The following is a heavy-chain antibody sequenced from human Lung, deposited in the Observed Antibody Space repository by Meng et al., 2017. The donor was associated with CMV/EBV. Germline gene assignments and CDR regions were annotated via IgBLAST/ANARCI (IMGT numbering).Heavy chain of an antibody. CDR1: GYTFTGYY. D-gene: IGHD3-3*01. J-gene: IGHJ6*02. Sequence: SXXVSXKASGYTFTGYYMHWVRQAPGQGLEWMGWINPNSGGTNYAQKFQGRVTMTRDTSISTAYMELSRLRSDDTAVYYCARPGRDFWSGYRAHLLMDVWGQGTRVTVSS. CDR3: ARPGRDFWSGYRAHLLMDV. CDR2: INPNSGGT. V-gene: IGHV1-2*02.